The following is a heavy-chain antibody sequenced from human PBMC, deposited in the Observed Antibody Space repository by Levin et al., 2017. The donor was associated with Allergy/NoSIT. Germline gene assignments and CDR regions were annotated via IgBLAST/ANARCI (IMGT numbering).Heavy chain of an antibody. CDR1: GYNFANYW. CDR2: IYPGDSDI. Sequence: GESLKISCKASGYNFANYWIAWVRQMPGKGLEWMGIIYPGDSDIRYSPSFQGQVTISVDKSISTAYLQWSSLKASDTAKYYCAGQGGSLAGNYDSWGQGTLLTVSS. J-gene: IGHJ4*02. CDR3: AGQGGSLAGNYDS. V-gene: IGHV5-51*01. D-gene: IGHD6-19*01.